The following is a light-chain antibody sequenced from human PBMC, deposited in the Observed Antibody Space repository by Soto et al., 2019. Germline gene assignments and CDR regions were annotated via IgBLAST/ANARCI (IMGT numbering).Light chain of an antibody. Sequence: QSALTQPASVSGSPGQSITISCTGTSGDVASYNYVSWYQQHPGKAPQVLIYDVSSRHSGISSRFSGSKSGNTASLTISGLHAEDEADYNCSSDSSSSSRYDFVTGTKFTVL. CDR1: SGDVASYNY. CDR2: DVS. J-gene: IGLJ1*01. V-gene: IGLV2-14*01. CDR3: SSDSSSSSRYD.